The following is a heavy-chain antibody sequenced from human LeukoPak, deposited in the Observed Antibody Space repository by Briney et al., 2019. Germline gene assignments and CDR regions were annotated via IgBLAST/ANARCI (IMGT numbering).Heavy chain of an antibody. CDR3: ARAAAHFDY. V-gene: IGHV4-59*11. Sequence: SETLSLTCTVSGVSISSHYWSWIRQPPGKGLEWIGYIYYSGSTNYNPSLKSRVTISVDTSKNQFSLKLSSVTAADTAVYYCARAAAHFDYWGQGTLVTVSS. D-gene: IGHD6-13*01. CDR1: GVSISSHY. J-gene: IGHJ4*02. CDR2: IYYSGST.